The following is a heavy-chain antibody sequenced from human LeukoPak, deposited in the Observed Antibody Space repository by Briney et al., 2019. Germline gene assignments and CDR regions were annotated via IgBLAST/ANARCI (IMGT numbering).Heavy chain of an antibody. CDR3: TRGFGSGSSVPFEY. Sequence: GGSLRLSCATSGFTFSNYWMHWVRQAPGKGLVWVSRIESDGSSAEYADSVKGRFTISRDNAKNTLYLQMNSLRAEDTAVYYCTRGFGSGSSVPFEYWGQGTLVTVSS. CDR1: GFTFSNYW. J-gene: IGHJ4*02. D-gene: IGHD3-10*01. CDR2: IESDGSSA. V-gene: IGHV3-74*01.